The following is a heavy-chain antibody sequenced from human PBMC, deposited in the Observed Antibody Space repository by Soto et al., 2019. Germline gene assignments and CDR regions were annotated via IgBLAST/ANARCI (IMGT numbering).Heavy chain of an antibody. V-gene: IGHV1-46*01. J-gene: IGHJ4*02. D-gene: IGHD3-16*02. CDR2: INPTDGST. CDR3: ARLSHRRYFDY. Sequence: QVQLVQSGAEVKKPGASVKVSCKASGYTLTSYYMHWVRQAPGQGLEWMGRINPTDGSTAYSQTFQGRVTMTRDTSTSTVYMEMSSLRSEDTAVYYCARLSHRRYFDYWGQGTLVTVSS. CDR1: GYTLTSYY.